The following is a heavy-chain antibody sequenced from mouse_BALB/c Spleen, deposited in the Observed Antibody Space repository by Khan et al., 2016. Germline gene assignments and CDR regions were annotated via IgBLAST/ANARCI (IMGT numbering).Heavy chain of an antibody. D-gene: IGHD1-1*02. V-gene: IGHV3-1*02. CDR3: ARYGYYAIDY. J-gene: IGHJ4*01. CDR1: GYSITSGYS. Sequence: EVQLQESGPDLVKPSQSLSLTCTVTGYSITSGYSWHWIRQFPGNKLECMGYIHYSGSTNYNQYLKSRISITRDTSKNQSFLQLNSVTTEDTATXYCARYGYYAIDYWGQGTSVTVSS. CDR2: IHYSGST.